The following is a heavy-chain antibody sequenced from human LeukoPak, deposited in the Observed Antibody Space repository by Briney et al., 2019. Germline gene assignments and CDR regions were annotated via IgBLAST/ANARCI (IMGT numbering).Heavy chain of an antibody. CDR3: AKGTGYCSSTSCYTRYYYYGMDV. CDR2: ILDVGSNK. J-gene: IGHJ6*02. V-gene: IGHV3-30*18. CDR1: GFTFSSYG. D-gene: IGHD2-2*02. Sequence: PGGSLRHSCAASGFTFSSYGMHSVRQAPGKGLEWVAVILDVGSNKYYADSVKGRFTISRDNSKNTLYLQMNSLRAEDTAVYYCAKGTGYCSSTSCYTRYYYYGMDVWGQGATVTVSS.